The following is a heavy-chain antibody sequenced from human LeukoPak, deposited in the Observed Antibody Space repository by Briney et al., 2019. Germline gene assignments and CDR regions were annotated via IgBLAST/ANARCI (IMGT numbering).Heavy chain of an antibody. J-gene: IGHJ4*02. CDR2: ISYSGST. CDR1: GASMRNYY. CDR3: ARLVGSSSYYFDC. Sequence: PSETLSLTCSVSGASMRNYYWSWLRQAPGKRLEWIGYISYSGSTNYNPSLESRLTISVDTSNSQFSLRLSSVTATDTAVYYCARLVGSSSYYFDCWGQGTLVTVSS. D-gene: IGHD6-13*01. V-gene: IGHV4-59*01.